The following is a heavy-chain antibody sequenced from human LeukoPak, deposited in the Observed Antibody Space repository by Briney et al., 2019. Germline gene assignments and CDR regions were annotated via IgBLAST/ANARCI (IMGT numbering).Heavy chain of an antibody. CDR1: GGSISSSSYY. CDR3: AREGGDVEMATIFAFDI. Sequence: SETLSLTCTVSGGSISSSSYYWGWIRQPPGKGLEWIGSIYYSGSTYYNPSLKSRVTISVDTSKNQFSLKLSSVTAADTAVYYCAREGGDVEMATIFAFDIWGQGTTVTVSS. V-gene: IGHV4-39*07. CDR2: IYYSGST. J-gene: IGHJ3*02. D-gene: IGHD5-24*01.